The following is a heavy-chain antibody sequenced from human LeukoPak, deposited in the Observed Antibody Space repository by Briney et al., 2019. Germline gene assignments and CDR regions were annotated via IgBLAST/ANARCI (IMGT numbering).Heavy chain of an antibody. D-gene: IGHD6-13*01. CDR2: IYYSGST. Sequence: SETLSLTCTVSGGSISSSSYYWGWLRQPPGTGLEWIGSIYYSGSTYYNPSLKSRVTISVDTSKNQFSLKLSSVTAADTAVYYCARDPPYSSSWHNWYFDLWGRGTLVTVSS. V-gene: IGHV4-39*07. CDR1: GGSISSSSYY. CDR3: ARDPPYSSSWHNWYFDL. J-gene: IGHJ2*01.